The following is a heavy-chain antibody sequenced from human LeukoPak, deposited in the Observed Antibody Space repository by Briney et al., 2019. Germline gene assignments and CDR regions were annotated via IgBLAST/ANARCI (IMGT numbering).Heavy chain of an antibody. Sequence: SETLSLTCTVSGGSISSSSYYWGWIRQPPGKGLEWIGSIYYSGSTYYNPSLKSRVTISVDTSKNQFSLKLSSVTAADTAVYYCARGMTTVVTPDAFDIWGQGTMVTVSS. V-gene: IGHV4-39*07. J-gene: IGHJ3*02. D-gene: IGHD4-23*01. CDR2: IYYSGST. CDR3: ARGMTTVVTPDAFDI. CDR1: GGSISSSSYY.